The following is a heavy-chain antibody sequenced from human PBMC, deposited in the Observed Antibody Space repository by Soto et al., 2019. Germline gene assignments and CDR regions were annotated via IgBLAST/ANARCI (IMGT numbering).Heavy chain of an antibody. Sequence: SETLSLTCTVSGGSISSGGYYWSWIRQHPGKGLERIGYIYYSGSTYYNPSLKSRVTISVDTSKNQFSLKLSSVTAADTAVYYCARLIVVTSYWFDPWGQGTLVTVSS. CDR3: ARLIVVTSYWFDP. CDR1: GGSISSGGYY. J-gene: IGHJ5*02. V-gene: IGHV4-31*03. CDR2: IYYSGST. D-gene: IGHD3-22*01.